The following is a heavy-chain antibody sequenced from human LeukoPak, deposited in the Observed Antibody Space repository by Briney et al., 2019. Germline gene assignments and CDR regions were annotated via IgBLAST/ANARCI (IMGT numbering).Heavy chain of an antibody. Sequence: SETLSLTCTVSGGSISSSSYYWGWIRQPAGKGLEWIGRIYTSGSTNYNPSLKSRVTMSVDTSKNQFSLKLSSVTAADTAVYYCARGSYYWVNDYWGQGTLVTVSS. J-gene: IGHJ4*02. CDR3: ARGSYYWVNDY. D-gene: IGHD1-26*01. CDR2: IYTSGST. V-gene: IGHV4-61*02. CDR1: GGSISSSSYY.